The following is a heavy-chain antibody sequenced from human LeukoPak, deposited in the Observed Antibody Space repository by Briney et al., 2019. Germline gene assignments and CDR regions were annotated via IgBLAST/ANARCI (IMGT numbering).Heavy chain of an antibody. CDR2: ISSSSSYT. J-gene: IGHJ5*02. Sequence: PGGSPGLSCAASGFTFSDYYMSWIRQAPGKGLEWVSYISSSSSYTNYADSAKGRFTISRDNAKNSLYLQMNSLRAEDTAVYYCARAQTLYSGYDSNWFDPWGQGTLVTVSS. CDR3: ARAQTLYSGYDSNWFDP. V-gene: IGHV3-11*06. D-gene: IGHD5-12*01. CDR1: GFTFSDYY.